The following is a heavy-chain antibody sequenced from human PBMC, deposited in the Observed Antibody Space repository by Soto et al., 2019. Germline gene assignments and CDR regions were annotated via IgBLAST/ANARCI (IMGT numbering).Heavy chain of an antibody. J-gene: IGHJ5*02. V-gene: IGHV3-30*03. CDR3: ARDPDGYSSSTNWFDP. CDR1: GFTFSSYG. D-gene: IGHD6-13*01. CDR2: ISYDGSNK. Sequence: QVQLVESGGGVVQPGRSLRLSCAASGFTFSSYGMHWVRQAPGKGLEWVAVISYDGSNKYYADSVKGRFTISRDNAKNSLYLQMNSLRAEDTAVYYCARDPDGYSSSTNWFDPWGQGTLVTVSS.